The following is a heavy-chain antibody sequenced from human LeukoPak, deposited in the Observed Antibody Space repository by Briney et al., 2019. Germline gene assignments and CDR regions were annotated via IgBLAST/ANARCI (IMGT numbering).Heavy chain of an antibody. CDR3: ARDCSSTSCTTLG. V-gene: IGHV3-7*01. D-gene: IGHD2-2*01. CDR1: GFTFSNNW. J-gene: IGHJ4*02. CDR2: VKKDASEK. Sequence: GGSLRLSCAASGFTFSNNWMTWVRQAPGKGLEWVASVKKDASEKYYVDSVKGRFTISRDNAKNSLYLQMNSLRVEDTAVYYCARDCSSTSCTTLGWGQGTLVTVSS.